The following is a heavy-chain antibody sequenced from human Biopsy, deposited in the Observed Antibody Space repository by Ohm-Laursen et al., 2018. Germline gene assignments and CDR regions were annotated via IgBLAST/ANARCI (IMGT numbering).Heavy chain of an antibody. CDR1: GDYISSYY. CDR2: VYYTGST. D-gene: IGHD3-22*01. CDR3: ARDRGYYSDRTVPGYFDL. J-gene: IGHJ2*01. V-gene: IGHV4-59*01. Sequence: SETLSLTCTVSGDYISSYYWGWIWQPPGKGLEWIGYVYYTGSTDYNPSLQSRVTISVDTSKNHFSLRLRSVTPADTAIYYCARDRGYYSDRTVPGYFDLWGRGTLVTVSS.